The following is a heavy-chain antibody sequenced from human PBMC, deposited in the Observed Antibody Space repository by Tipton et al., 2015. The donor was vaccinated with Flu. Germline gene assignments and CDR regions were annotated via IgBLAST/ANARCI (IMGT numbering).Heavy chain of an antibody. CDR1: AGSIRSHY. V-gene: IGHV4-59*11. CDR2: IVYSGST. CDR3: ARGGAAAERGYYFDGIDV. D-gene: IGHD6-13*01. J-gene: IGHJ6*02. Sequence: TLSLTCTVSAGSIRSHYWSWIRQPPGRGLEWVGYIVYSGSTNYNPSLRSRVTISVDTSKNQISLRLSSVTAADTAVYYCARGGAAAERGYYFDGIDVWGQGTTVTVSS.